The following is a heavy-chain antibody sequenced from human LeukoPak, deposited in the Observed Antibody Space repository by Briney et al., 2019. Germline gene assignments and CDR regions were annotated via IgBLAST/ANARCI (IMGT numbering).Heavy chain of an antibody. CDR1: GFTFTSYA. J-gene: IGHJ5*02. V-gene: IGHV3-23*01. D-gene: IGHD5-12*01. Sequence: GGSLRLSCAASGFTFTSYAMSWVRQAPGKGLEWVSAISGSGGSTYNADSVKGRFTISRDNSKNTLYLQMNSLRAEDMAVYYCAKRSAYDYYWFDPWGQGTLATVSS. CDR3: AKRSAYDYYWFDP. CDR2: ISGSGGST.